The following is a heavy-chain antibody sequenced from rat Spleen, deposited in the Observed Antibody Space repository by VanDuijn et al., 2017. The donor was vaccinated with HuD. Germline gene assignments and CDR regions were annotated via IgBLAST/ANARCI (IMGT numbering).Heavy chain of an antibody. CDR3: AKFLHWYLRYYVYFHY. J-gene: IGHJ2*01. CDR2: ISYSGST. Sequence: EMQLQESGPGLVKPSQSLSLTCSVTGYSITSNYWAWIRKFPGNKMEWIGHISYSGSTSYNQSLKSRISITRDTSKNQFFLQLNSVTTYDTSTYYFAKFLHWYLRYYVYFHYWRQGFMFTVSS. CDR1: GYSITSNY. D-gene: IGHD1-7*01. V-gene: IGHV3-1*01.